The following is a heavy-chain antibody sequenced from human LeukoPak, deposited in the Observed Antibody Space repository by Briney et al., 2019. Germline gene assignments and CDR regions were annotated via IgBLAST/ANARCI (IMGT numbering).Heavy chain of an antibody. CDR2: IKQDGSEK. CDR3: ARGPSLVGYYYIDV. D-gene: IGHD1-26*01. CDR1: GFTFSIYW. Sequence: GGSLRLSCAASGFTFSIYWMSWVRQAPGKGLEWVANIKQDGSEKYYVDSVKGRFTISRDNAKNSLYLQMNSLRAEDTAVYYCARGPSLVGYYYIDVWGRGTTVTVSS. V-gene: IGHV3-7*01. J-gene: IGHJ6*03.